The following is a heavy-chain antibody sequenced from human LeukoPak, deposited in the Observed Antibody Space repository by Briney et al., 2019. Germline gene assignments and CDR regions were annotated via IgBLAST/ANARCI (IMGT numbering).Heavy chain of an antibody. Sequence: GGSLRLSCAASGFTFSSYGMHWVRQAPGKGLEWVAVISYDGSNKYYADSVKGRFTISRDNSKNTLYLQMNSLRAEDTAVYYCAKDLGTGGEFDYWGQGTLVTASS. CDR1: GFTFSSYG. CDR3: AKDLGTGGEFDY. V-gene: IGHV3-30*18. J-gene: IGHJ4*02. CDR2: ISYDGSNK. D-gene: IGHD4-17*01.